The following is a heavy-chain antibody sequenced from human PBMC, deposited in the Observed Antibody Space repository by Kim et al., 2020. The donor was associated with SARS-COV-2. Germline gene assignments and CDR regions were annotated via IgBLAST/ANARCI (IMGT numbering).Heavy chain of an antibody. D-gene: IGHD2-2*02. V-gene: IGHV1-69*02. J-gene: IGHJ4*02. CDR3: ASIRRPTPGVFDY. Sequence: YARKAPGRVTITADKSTSTAYMELSSLRSEDTAVYYCASIRRPTPGVFDYWGQGTLVTVSS.